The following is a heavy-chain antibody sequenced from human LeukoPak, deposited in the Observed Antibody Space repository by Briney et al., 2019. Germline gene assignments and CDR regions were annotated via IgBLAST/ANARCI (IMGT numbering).Heavy chain of an antibody. J-gene: IGHJ3*02. D-gene: IGHD5-18*01. Sequence: PSLTLSLTRTVSGGSVSSGSYYWSWIRQPPGKGLECIGYYYYSGSTNYNPSLKSRVTMSEDTSKNQISLRLTSVTAADTAVYYCARLTLRKYSYVMDIWGPGTMVSVSS. CDR2: YYYSGST. V-gene: IGHV4-61*01. CDR3: ARLTLRKYSYVMDI. CDR1: GGSVSSGSYY.